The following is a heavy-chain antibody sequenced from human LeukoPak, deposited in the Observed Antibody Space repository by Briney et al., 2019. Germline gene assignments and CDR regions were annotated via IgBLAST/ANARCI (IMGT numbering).Heavy chain of an antibody. CDR3: TTAQVTTATRRSYYYYGMDV. D-gene: IGHD4-17*01. Sequence: GGYLRLSCAASGFTFSNAWMSWVRQAPGKGLEWVGRITSKTDGGTTDYAAPVKGRFTISRDDSKNTLYLQMNSLKTEDTAVYYCTTAQVTTATRRSYYYYGMDVWGQGTTVTVSS. CDR1: GFTFSNAW. V-gene: IGHV3-15*01. J-gene: IGHJ6*02. CDR2: ITSKTDGGTT.